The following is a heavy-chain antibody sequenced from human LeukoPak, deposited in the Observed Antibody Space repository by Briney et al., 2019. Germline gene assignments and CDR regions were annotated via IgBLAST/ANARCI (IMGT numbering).Heavy chain of an antibody. V-gene: IGHV3-48*03. CDR1: GFTFSSYE. CDR2: ISGSGRTM. Sequence: GGSLRLSCAASGFTFSSYEMNWVRQGPGKGLEWVSYISGSGRTMSYADSVKGRFTISRDNAKNSLYLQMNSLRVEDTAVYHCARGGLYGYDVFDYWGQGTLVTVSS. J-gene: IGHJ4*02. D-gene: IGHD5-12*01. CDR3: ARGGLYGYDVFDY.